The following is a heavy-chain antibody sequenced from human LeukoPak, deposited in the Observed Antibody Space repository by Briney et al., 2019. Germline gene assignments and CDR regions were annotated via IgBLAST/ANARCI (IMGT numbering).Heavy chain of an antibody. V-gene: IGHV4-34*01. D-gene: IGHD3-9*01. CDR3: AGPKGAYYDILTGYYNDAFDI. Sequence: SETLSLTCAVYGGSFSGYYWSWIRQLPGKGLEWIGEINHSGSTSYNPSLKSRVTISVDTSKNQFSLKLSSVTAADTAVYYCAGPKGAYYDILTGYYNDAFDIWGQGTMVTVSS. CDR2: INHSGST. J-gene: IGHJ3*02. CDR1: GGSFSGYY.